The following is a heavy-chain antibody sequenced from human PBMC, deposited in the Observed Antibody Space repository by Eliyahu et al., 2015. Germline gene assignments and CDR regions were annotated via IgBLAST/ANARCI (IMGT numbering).Heavy chain of an antibody. CDR2: INHSGST. D-gene: IGHD5-18*01. J-gene: IGHJ4*02. CDR1: GGSFSGYY. CDR3: ARRSGYSYGPLGY. Sequence: QVQLQQWGAGLLKPSETLSLTCAVYGGSFSGYYWSWIRQPPGKGLEWIGEINHSGSTNYNPSLKSRVTISVDTSKNQFSLKLSSVTAADTAVYYCARRSGYSYGPLGYWGQGTLVTVSS. V-gene: IGHV4-34*01.